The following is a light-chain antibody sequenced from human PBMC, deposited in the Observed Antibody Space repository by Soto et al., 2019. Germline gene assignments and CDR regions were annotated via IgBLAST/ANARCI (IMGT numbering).Light chain of an antibody. CDR2: SNN. CDR3: AAWDDSLNVVV. CDR1: SSNIGSNT. Sequence: QSVLTQPPSASGTPGRRVPTSCFGASSNIGSNTVNWYQQLPGTAPKLLIYSNNQRPSGVPDRFSGSKSGTSASLAISGLQSEDEADYYCAAWDDSLNVVVFGGGTKLTVL. V-gene: IGLV1-44*01. J-gene: IGLJ2*01.